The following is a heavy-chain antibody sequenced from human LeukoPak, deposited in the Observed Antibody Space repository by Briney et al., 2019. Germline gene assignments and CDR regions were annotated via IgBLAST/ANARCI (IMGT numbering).Heavy chain of an antibody. J-gene: IGHJ6*03. CDR2: ISYDRSNK. V-gene: IGHV3-30-3*01. D-gene: IGHD6-6*01. CDR3: ARDRELIATQYYYMDV. Sequence: GGSLRLSCAASGFTFSSYAMHWVRQAPGKGLEWVAVISYDRSNKYYADSVRGRFTISRDNSKNTLYLQMNSLRAEDTAVYYCARDRELIATQYYYMDVWGKGTTVTVSS. CDR1: GFTFSSYA.